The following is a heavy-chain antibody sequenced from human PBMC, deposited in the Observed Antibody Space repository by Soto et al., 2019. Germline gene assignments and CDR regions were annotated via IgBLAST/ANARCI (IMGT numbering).Heavy chain of an antibody. Sequence: EVQLLESGGGLVQPGGSLRLSCAASGFTFSSYAMSWVRQAPGKGLEWVSAISGSGGSTYYADSVNGRFTISRDNSKNTLYLQMNSLRAEDTAVYYCAKVSYGRRLRCLDYWGQGTLVTVSS. CDR2: ISGSGGST. V-gene: IGHV3-23*01. D-gene: IGHD4-17*01. CDR3: AKVSYGRRLRCLDY. J-gene: IGHJ4*02. CDR1: GFTFSSYA.